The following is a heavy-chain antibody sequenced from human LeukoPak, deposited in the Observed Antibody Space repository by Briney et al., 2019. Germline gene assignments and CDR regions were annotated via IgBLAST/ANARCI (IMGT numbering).Heavy chain of an antibody. CDR2: INHSGST. CDR1: GGSFSGYY. D-gene: IGHD2-2*01. Sequence: PSETLSLTCAVYGGSFSGYYWSWIRQPPGKGLEWIGEINHSGSTNYNPSLKSRVTMSVDTSKNQFSLKLSSVTAADTAVYYCARRRRPDIVVVPAAIDGYYYYYYGMDVWGQGTTVTVSS. CDR3: ARRRRPDIVVVPAAIDGYYYYYYGMDV. J-gene: IGHJ6*02. V-gene: IGHV4-34*01.